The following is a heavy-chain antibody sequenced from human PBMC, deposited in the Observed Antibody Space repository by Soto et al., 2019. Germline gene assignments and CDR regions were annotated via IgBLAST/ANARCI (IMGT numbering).Heavy chain of an antibody. CDR2: ISSSSSTI. J-gene: IGHJ6*02. CDR1: GFTFRSYR. V-gene: IGHV3-48*02. Sequence: PGGSLRLSCAAYGFTFRSYRMNWVRQAPEKGLEWVSYISSSSSTIYYADSVKGRFTIFRDNAKNSLYLQMNSLRDGETAVYYCAREYSGYDYNYYGMDVWGQGTMVTVSS. D-gene: IGHD5-12*01. CDR3: AREYSGYDYNYYGMDV.